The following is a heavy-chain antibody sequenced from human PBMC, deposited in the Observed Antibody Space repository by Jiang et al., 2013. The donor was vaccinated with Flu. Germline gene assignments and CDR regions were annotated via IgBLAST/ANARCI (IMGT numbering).Heavy chain of an antibody. CDR1: GYSFANYW. V-gene: IGHV5-51*01. J-gene: IGHJ4*02. CDR3: ASGGFPTVVTYYYFDY. CDR2: IYPGDSDT. D-gene: IGHD4-23*01. Sequence: YGAEVKKPGESLKISCKGSGYSFANYWIGWVRQTPGKGLEWMGIIYPGDSDTRYSPSFQGQVTISADKSTTTAHLQWSSLKASDTAMYYCASGGFPTVVTYYYFDYVGPGNPGHRLL.